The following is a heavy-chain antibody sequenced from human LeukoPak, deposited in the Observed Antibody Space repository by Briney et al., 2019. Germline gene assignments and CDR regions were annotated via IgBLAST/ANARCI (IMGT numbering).Heavy chain of an antibody. V-gene: IGHV4-34*01. CDR1: GGPISSYY. J-gene: IGHJ6*02. Sequence: SETLSLTCTVSGGPISSYYWSWIRQPPGKGLEWIGEINHSGSTNYNPSLKSRVTISVDTSKNQFSLKLSSVTAADTAVYYCASAGAGSLDVWGQGTTVTVSS. CDR2: INHSGST. D-gene: IGHD3-10*01. CDR3: ASAGAGSLDV.